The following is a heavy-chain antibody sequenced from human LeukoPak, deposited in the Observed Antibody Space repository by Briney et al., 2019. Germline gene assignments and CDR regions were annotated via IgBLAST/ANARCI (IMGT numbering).Heavy chain of an antibody. CDR3: AKDAPITMVRGVMGAFDI. D-gene: IGHD3-10*01. J-gene: IGHJ3*02. CDR2: ISGSGGST. Sequence: GGSLRLSCAASGFTFSSYAMSWVRQAPGKGLEWVSAISGSGGSTYYADSVKGRFTISRDNSKNTLYLQMNSLRAEDTAVYYCAKDAPITMVRGVMGAFDIWGQGTMVTVSS. CDR1: GFTFSSYA. V-gene: IGHV3-23*01.